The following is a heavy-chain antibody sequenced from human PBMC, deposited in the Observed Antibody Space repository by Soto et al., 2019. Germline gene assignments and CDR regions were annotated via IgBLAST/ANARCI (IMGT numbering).Heavy chain of an antibody. CDR1: GGSISGYY. J-gene: IGHJ4*02. Sequence: VQLQESGPGLVKPSETLSLTCTVSGGSISGYYWSWIRQSPGKGLEWIGYIHYSGSTNYNPSLKSRVTXSVTTXXNQLSLKLSSVTAADTAVYYCARGSAAGTKSPFDYWGQGTLVTVSS. CDR3: ARGSAAGTKSPFDY. V-gene: IGHV4-59*01. D-gene: IGHD6-13*01. CDR2: IHYSGST.